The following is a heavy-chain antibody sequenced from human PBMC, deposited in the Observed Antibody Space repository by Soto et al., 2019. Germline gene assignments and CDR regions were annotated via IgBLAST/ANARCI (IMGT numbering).Heavy chain of an antibody. V-gene: IGHV1-69*02. CDR3: ARAIAVAGVDYYYGMDV. J-gene: IGHJ6*02. CDR2: IIPILGIA. D-gene: IGHD6-19*01. CDR1: GYTFTSYT. Sequence: SVKVSCKASGYTFTSYTISWVRQAPGQGLEWMGRIIPILGIANYAQKFQGRVTITADKSTSTAYMELSSLRSEDTAVYYCARAIAVAGVDYYYGMDVWGQGTTVTVSS.